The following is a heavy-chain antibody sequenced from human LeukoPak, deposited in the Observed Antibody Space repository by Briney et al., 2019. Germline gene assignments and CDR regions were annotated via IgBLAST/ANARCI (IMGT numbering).Heavy chain of an antibody. CDR3: ARTLGWASSRYPFDG. CDR1: GGSISSSNYY. Sequence: SETLSLTCTVSGGSISSSNYYWGWIRQPPGKGLEWIGSMYYSGNTDYNPSLKSRVTISVDTSKNQFSLKVNSVTAADAAVYYCARTLGWASSRYPFDGWGQGTLVAVSS. D-gene: IGHD3-16*02. J-gene: IGHJ4*02. CDR2: MYYSGNT. V-gene: IGHV4-39*01.